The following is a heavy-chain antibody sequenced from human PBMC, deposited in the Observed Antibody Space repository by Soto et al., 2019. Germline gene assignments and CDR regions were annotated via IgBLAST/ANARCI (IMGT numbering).Heavy chain of an antibody. CDR2: IYYSGST. J-gene: IGHJ4*02. V-gene: IGHV4-59*01. Sequence: SETLSLTCTVSGGSISSYYWSWIRQPPGKGLEWIGYIYYSGSTNYNPSLKSRVTISVDTSKNQFSLKLSSVTAADTAVYYCARVTILYYFDYWGQGTLLTXS. CDR1: GGSISSYY. CDR3: ARVTILYYFDY. D-gene: IGHD3-3*01.